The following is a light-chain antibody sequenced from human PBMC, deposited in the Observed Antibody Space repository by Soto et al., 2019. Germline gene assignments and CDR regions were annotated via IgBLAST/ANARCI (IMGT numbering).Light chain of an antibody. CDR3: QSYDSSLSGYV. J-gene: IGLJ1*01. V-gene: IGLV1-40*01. CDR2: GST. Sequence: QSVLTQPPSVSGAPGLRVTISCTGSSSNIGAGYDVHWYQHLPGTAPKFLIYGSTNRPSGVPDRFSGSKSGTSASLAITGLQAEDEADYYCQSYDSSLSGYVFGTGTKLTVL. CDR1: SSNIGAGYD.